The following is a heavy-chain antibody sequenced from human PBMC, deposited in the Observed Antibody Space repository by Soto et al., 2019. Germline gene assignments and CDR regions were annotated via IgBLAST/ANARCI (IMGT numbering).Heavy chain of an antibody. J-gene: IGHJ6*02. CDR3: ARLRRAGFIAAAGHGGVYYYGMDV. D-gene: IGHD6-13*01. Sequence: PSETLSLTCTVSGGSISSSSYYWGWIRQPPGKGLEWIGSIYYSGSTYYNPSLKSRVTISVDTSKNQFSLKLSSVTAADTAVYYCARLRRAGFIAAAGHGGVYYYGMDVWGQGTTVTVSS. V-gene: IGHV4-39*01. CDR2: IYYSGST. CDR1: GGSISSSSYY.